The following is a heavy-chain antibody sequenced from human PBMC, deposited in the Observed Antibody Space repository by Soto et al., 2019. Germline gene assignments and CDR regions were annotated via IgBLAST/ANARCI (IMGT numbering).Heavy chain of an antibody. CDR3: ARRRGYFSSTSCYGHGYDY. CDR2: IYHSGST. D-gene: IGHD2-2*01. CDR1: GGSISSGGYS. J-gene: IGHJ4*02. Sequence: PSETLSLTCAVSGGSISSGGYSWSWIRQPPGKGLEWIGYIYHSGSTYYNPSLKSRVTISVDTSKNQFSLKLSSVTAADTAVYYCARRRGYFSSTSCYGHGYDYWGQGSLVTVSS. V-gene: IGHV4-30-2*01.